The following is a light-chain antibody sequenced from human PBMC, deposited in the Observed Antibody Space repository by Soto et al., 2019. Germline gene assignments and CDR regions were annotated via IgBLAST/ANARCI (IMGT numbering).Light chain of an antibody. Sequence: QSVLTQSHSVSGAPGQRVTISCTGSSSNIGAGYDVHWYQQVPGTAPKLLIYGNNNRPSGVPDRFSGSKSGTSASLAITGLQAEDEADYYCQSYDSSLSGFVFATGTKLTVL. CDR3: QSYDSSLSGFV. CDR2: GNN. CDR1: SSNIGAGYD. V-gene: IGLV1-40*01. J-gene: IGLJ1*01.